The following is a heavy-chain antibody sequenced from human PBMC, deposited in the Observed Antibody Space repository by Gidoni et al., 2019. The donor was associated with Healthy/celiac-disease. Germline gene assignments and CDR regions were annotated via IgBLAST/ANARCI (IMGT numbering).Heavy chain of an antibody. CDR1: GGSISSSSYY. D-gene: IGHD1-26*01. CDR3: ARFRAATTVDY. J-gene: IGHJ4*02. V-gene: IGHV4-39*01. CDR2: IYYSGST. Sequence: QLQLPESGPGLVKPSETLSLTCTVSGGSISSSSYYWGWLRQPPGKGLEWIGSIYYSGSTYYNPSLKRRVTISVDTYKNQFSLKLSSVTAADTAVYYCARFRAATTVDYWGQGTLVTVSS.